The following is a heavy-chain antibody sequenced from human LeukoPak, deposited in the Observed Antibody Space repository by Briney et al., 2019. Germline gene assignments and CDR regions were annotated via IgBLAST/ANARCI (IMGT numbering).Heavy chain of an antibody. D-gene: IGHD3-16*01. J-gene: IGHJ5*02. CDR2: INHSGST. V-gene: IGHV4-34*01. CDR3: AGRSRILGAFDP. Sequence: SETLSLTCAVYGGSFSGYYWSWIRQPPGKGLEWIGEINHSGSTNYNPSLKSRVTISVDTSKNQFSLKLSSVTAADTAVYHCAGRSRILGAFDPWGQGTLVTVSS. CDR1: GGSFSGYY.